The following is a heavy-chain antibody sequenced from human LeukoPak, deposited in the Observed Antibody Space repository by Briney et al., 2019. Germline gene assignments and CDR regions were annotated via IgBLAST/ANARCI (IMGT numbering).Heavy chain of an antibody. Sequence: PSETLSLTCAVYGGSFSGYYWSWIRQPPGKGLEWTGEINHSGSTNYNPSLKSRVTISVDTSKNQFSLKLSSVTAADTAVYYCARVTLGTFDYWGQGTLVTVSS. J-gene: IGHJ4*02. CDR2: INHSGST. D-gene: IGHD7-27*01. CDR1: GGSFSGYY. V-gene: IGHV4-34*01. CDR3: ARVTLGTFDY.